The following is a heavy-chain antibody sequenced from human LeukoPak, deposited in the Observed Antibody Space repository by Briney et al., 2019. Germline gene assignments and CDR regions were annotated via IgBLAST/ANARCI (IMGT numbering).Heavy chain of an antibody. D-gene: IGHD6-13*01. CDR2: ITSGSGSNV. Sequence: GGSLRLSCAASGFTFSSHAMSWVRRAPGKGLEWVSAITSGSGSNVYYTDSLKGRFTISRDNSKNTLYLHMNSLRAEDTAVYYCARHGSWSFDYWGQGTLLTLSA. CDR1: GFTFSSHA. V-gene: IGHV3-23*01. CDR3: ARHGSWSFDY. J-gene: IGHJ4*02.